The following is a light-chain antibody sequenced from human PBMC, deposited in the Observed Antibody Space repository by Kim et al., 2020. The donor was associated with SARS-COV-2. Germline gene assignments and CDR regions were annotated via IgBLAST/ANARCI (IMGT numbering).Light chain of an antibody. V-gene: IGKV2-28*01. CDR2: LGF. CDR3: MQTLETPLT. Sequence: DIVMTQSPLSLPVIPGESASISCRSSQSLLYSNGNSHLDWYLQKPGQSPQLLIYLGFNRASGVPDRFSGSGSGTDFTLKISRVEAEDVGMYYCMQTLETPLTFGGGTKVDIK. J-gene: IGKJ4*01. CDR1: QSLLYSNGNSH.